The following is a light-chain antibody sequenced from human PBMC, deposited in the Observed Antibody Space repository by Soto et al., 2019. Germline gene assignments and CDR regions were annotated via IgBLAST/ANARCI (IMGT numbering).Light chain of an antibody. CDR3: QQLKSYTP. V-gene: IGKV1-9*01. CDR2: VAS. CDR1: QDISNY. J-gene: IGKJ2*01. Sequence: DIQLTQSPSFLSASVGDRVSITCRASQDISNYLAWYQQKPGKAPKLLIYVASTLQSGIPSRFSGSGAWTEFTLTITSLQPEDFATYYCQQLKSYTPLGQGTKLEIK.